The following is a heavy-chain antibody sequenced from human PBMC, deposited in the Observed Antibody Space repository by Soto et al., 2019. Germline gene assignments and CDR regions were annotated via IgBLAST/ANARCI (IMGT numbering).Heavy chain of an antibody. J-gene: IGHJ6*03. CDR1: GGTFSSYT. Sequence: SVKVSCKASGGTFSSYTISWVRQAPGQGLEWMGRIIPILGIANYAQKFQGRVTITADKSTSTAYMELSSLRSEDTAVYYCAREEKVPAATYYYYYMDVWGKGTTVTVSS. V-gene: IGHV1-69*04. CDR2: IIPILGIA. CDR3: AREEKVPAATYYYYYMDV. D-gene: IGHD2-2*01.